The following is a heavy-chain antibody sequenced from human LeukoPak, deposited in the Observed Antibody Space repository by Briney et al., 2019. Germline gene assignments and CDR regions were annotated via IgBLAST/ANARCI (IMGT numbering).Heavy chain of an antibody. CDR1: GLTFSSYG. J-gene: IGHJ6*02. CDR2: ISYDGSNK. V-gene: IGHV3-30*18. CDR3: AKTMKYYYYGMDV. D-gene: IGHD3-22*01. Sequence: PGGSLRLSCAASGLTFSSYGMHWVRQAPGKGLEWVAVISYDGSNKYYADSVKGRFTISRDNSKNTLYLQMNSLRAEDTAVYYCAKTMKYYYYGMDVWGQGTTVTVSS.